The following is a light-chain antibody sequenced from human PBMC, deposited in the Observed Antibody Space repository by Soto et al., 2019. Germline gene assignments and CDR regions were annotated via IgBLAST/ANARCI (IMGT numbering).Light chain of an antibody. CDR1: QSISNW. CDR2: KAS. V-gene: IGKV1-5*03. J-gene: IGKJ1*01. CDR3: HQYNSYSCGT. Sequence: DIQMTQSPSTLSAFVGDRVTITCRASQSISNWLAWYQQKPGKAPNLLIYKASSLESGVPSRFSGSGSGTEFTLTISSLQPDDFATYYCHQYNSYSCGTFGQGTKVEIK.